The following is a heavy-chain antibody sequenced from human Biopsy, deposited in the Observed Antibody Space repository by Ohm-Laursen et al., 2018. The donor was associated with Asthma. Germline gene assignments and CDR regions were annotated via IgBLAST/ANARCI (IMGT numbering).Heavy chain of an antibody. V-gene: IGHV4-34*09. Sequence: TLSLTCAVYGGSFSNYYWTWIRQPPGKGLERIGYIHHSGTSYFNPSLKSRVSFSRDTSKNQFSLRLSSVTAADTAMYYCARIPRRSGSYFVDYWGQGTLVTVSS. CDR2: IHHSGTS. J-gene: IGHJ4*02. D-gene: IGHD3-22*01. CDR1: GGSFSNYY. CDR3: ARIPRRSGSYFVDY.